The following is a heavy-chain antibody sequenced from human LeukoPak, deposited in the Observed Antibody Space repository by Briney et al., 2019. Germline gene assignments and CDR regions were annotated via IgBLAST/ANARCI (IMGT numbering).Heavy chain of an antibody. D-gene: IGHD1-7*01. Sequence: SETLSLTCTVSGGSISTGFYYWAWIRQPPGKGLEWIGSIYYSGITYYNPSLKSRVTISVDTSKNQFSLKLSSVTAADTAVYYCARDGKLELHDFNWFDPWGQGTLVTVSS. CDR3: ARDGKLELHDFNWFDP. J-gene: IGHJ5*02. V-gene: IGHV4-39*07. CDR2: IYYSGIT. CDR1: GGSISTGFYY.